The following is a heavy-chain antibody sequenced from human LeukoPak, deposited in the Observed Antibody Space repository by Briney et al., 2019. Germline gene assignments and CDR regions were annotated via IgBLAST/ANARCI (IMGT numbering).Heavy chain of an antibody. CDR3: LIAAAGVY. J-gene: IGHJ4*02. D-gene: IGHD6-13*01. Sequence: GGSLRLSCAASGFTFDDYAMHWVRQAPGKGLEWVSGISWNSGSIGYADSVKGRFTISRDNAKNSLYLQMNSLRAEDTAVYYCLIAAAGVYWGQGTLVTVSS. CDR2: ISWNSGSI. V-gene: IGHV3-9*01. CDR1: GFTFDDYA.